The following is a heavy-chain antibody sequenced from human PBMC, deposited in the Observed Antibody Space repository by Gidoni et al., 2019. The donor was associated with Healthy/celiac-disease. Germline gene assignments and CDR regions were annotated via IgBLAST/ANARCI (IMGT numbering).Heavy chain of an antibody. D-gene: IGHD2-21*01. CDR1: GFTFSRYG. J-gene: IGHJ4*02. V-gene: IGHV3-30*18. CDR2: ISYDGSNK. Sequence: QVQLVESGGGVVQPGRSLRLSCAASGFTFSRYGMHWVRQAPGKGLEWVAVISYDGSNKYYADSVKGRFTISRDNSKNTLYLQMNSLRAEDTAVYYCAKDRGHLGVVDYWGQGTLVTVSS. CDR3: AKDRGHLGVVDY.